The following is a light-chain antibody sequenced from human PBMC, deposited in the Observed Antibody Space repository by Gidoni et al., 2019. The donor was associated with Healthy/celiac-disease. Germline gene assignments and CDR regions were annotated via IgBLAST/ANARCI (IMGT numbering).Light chain of an antibody. V-gene: IGKV4-1*01. Sequence: ILLTQSPDSLAVSLGERATINCKSSQSVLYNSNNKNYLAWYQQKPGQPPKLLIYWASTRESGVPDRFSGSGSGTDFTLTISSLQAEDVAVYYCQQYYSTPPTFGQGTKVEIK. J-gene: IGKJ1*01. CDR3: QQYYSTPPT. CDR1: QSVLYNSNNKNY. CDR2: WAS.